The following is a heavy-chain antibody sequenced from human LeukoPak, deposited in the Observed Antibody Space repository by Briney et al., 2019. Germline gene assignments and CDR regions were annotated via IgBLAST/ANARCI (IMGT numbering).Heavy chain of an antibody. Sequence: PSQTLSLTCTVSGGSISSGSYYWSWIRQPAGKGLEWIGRIYTSGSTNYNPSLKSRVTISVDTSKNQFSLKLSSVTAADTAVYYCARGSLWFGELRYWGQGPLVTVSS. D-gene: IGHD3-10*01. CDR1: GGSISSGSYY. CDR2: IYTSGST. CDR3: ARGSLWFGELRY. V-gene: IGHV4-61*02. J-gene: IGHJ4*02.